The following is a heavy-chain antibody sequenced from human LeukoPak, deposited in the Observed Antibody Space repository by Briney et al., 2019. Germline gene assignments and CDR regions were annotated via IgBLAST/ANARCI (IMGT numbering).Heavy chain of an antibody. V-gene: IGHV4-4*07. CDR3: ATASSSSGAFDI. CDR1: GGSISSYY. J-gene: IGHJ3*02. Sequence: SETLSLTCTVSGGSISSYYWSWIRQPAEKGLEWIGRIYTSGSTNYNPSLKSRVTMSVDTSKNQFSLKLSSVTAADTAVYYCATASSSSGAFDIWGQGTMVTVSS. D-gene: IGHD6-6*01. CDR2: IYTSGST.